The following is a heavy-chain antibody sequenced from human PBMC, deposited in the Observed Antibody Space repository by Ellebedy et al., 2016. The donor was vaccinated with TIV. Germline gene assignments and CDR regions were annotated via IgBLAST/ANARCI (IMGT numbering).Heavy chain of an antibody. CDR1: GFSFTNAW. CDR3: TTDLAAGGTSTWFVP. V-gene: IGHV3-15*01. D-gene: IGHD4-23*01. Sequence: GGSLRLSXAASGFSFTNAWMTWVRQAPGKGLEWVGRIRSKSDGGTIDYGAPVKGRFTISRDESINTLYLQMDSLESEDTAVYSCTTDLAAGGTSTWFVPWGQGTLVTVSS. J-gene: IGHJ5*02. CDR2: IRSKSDGGTI.